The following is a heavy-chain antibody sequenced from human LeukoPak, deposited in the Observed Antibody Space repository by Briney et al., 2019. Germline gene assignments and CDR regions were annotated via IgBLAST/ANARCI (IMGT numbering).Heavy chain of an antibody. CDR3: ERRYRAARRFDY. CDR2: FYPVDSKT. CDR1: ESSFTSYW. Sequence: GESPKISCKRSESSFTSYWFGGVGQMPGKGLEGMEIFYPVDSKTTYSTSFQGHVTISAANPSNTAYLQWSTLKLSATAMFYFERRYRAARRFDYWGQGTLVTVSS. V-gene: IGHV5-51*01. J-gene: IGHJ4*02. D-gene: IGHD6-6*01.